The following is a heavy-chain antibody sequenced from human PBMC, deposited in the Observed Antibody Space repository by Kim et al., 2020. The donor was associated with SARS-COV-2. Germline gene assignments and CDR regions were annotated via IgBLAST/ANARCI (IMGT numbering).Heavy chain of an antibody. CDR2: ISAYNGNT. V-gene: IGHV1-18*01. CDR3: ARGGGDGYNSILQKFWEIDY. D-gene: IGHD3-3*01. J-gene: IGHJ4*02. CDR1: GYTFTSYG. Sequence: ASVKVSCKASGYTFTSYGISWVRQAPGQGLEWMGWISAYNGNTNYAQKLQGRVTMTTDTSTSTAYMELRSLRSDDTAVYYCARGGGDGYNSILQKFWEIDYWGQGTLVTVSS.